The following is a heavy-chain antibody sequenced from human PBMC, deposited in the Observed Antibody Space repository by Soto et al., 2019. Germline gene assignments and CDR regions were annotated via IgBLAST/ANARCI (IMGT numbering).Heavy chain of an antibody. CDR1: GFTVSSNY. CDR3: AKDGKDCSSTSCYYYYGMDV. D-gene: IGHD2-2*01. Sequence: VQLVESGGGVVQPGRSLRLSCAASGFTVSSNYMSWVRQAPGKGLEWVSVIYSGGSTYYADSVKGRFTISRDNSKNTLYLQMNSLRAEDTAVYYCAKDGKDCSSTSCYYYYGMDVWGQGTTVTVSS. V-gene: IGHV3-66*02. J-gene: IGHJ6*02. CDR2: IYSGGST.